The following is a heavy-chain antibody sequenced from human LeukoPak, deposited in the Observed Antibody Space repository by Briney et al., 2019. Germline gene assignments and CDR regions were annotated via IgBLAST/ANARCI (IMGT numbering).Heavy chain of an antibody. CDR1: GFTFSNAW. D-gene: IGHD3-9*01. CDR2: ISYDGSNK. V-gene: IGHV3-30-3*01. Sequence: PGGSLRLSCAASGFTFSNAWMSWVRQAPGKGLEWVAVISYDGSNKYYADSVKGRFTISRDNSKNTLYPQMNSLRAEDTAVYYCARSLRYFDPSDYWGQGTLVTVSS. CDR3: ARSLRYFDPSDY. J-gene: IGHJ4*02.